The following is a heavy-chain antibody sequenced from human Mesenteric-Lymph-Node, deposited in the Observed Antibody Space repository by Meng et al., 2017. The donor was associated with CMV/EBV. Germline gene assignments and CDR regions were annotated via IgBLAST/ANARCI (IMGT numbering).Heavy chain of an antibody. Sequence: SGFTFTSYSMNWVRQAPGKGLEWVASISVSSSFIYYADSVKGRFTISRDNAKNSLFLQMNDLRAEDTATYYCGREFRDYDFWSGNVGYWGQGTLVTVSS. CDR1: GFTFTSYS. CDR3: GREFRDYDFWSGNVGY. D-gene: IGHD3-3*01. V-gene: IGHV3-21*01. J-gene: IGHJ4*02. CDR2: ISVSSSFI.